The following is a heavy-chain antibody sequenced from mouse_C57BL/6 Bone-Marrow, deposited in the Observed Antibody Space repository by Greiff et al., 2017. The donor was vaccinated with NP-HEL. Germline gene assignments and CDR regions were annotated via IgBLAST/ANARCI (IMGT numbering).Heavy chain of an antibody. CDR3: AREGYDYDGYWYFDV. D-gene: IGHD2-4*01. CDR2: TFYSGIT. Sequence: VQLQQSGPSLVRPSQTLSLTCTVTGFSINSDCYWIWIRQFPGNKLEYIGYTFYSGITYYNPSLESRTCITRDTSKNQFSLKLSSVTTEDTATYYCAREGYDYDGYWYFDVWGTGTTVTVSS. V-gene: IGHV3-3*01. CDR1: GFSINSDCY. J-gene: IGHJ1*03.